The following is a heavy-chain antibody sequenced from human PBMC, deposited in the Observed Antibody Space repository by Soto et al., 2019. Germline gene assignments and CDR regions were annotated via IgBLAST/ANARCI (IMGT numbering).Heavy chain of an antibody. CDR3: ASTFWSGYDQTPFDY. D-gene: IGHD3-3*01. J-gene: IGHJ4*02. CDR1: GGSISSSSYY. Sequence: SETLSLTCTVSGGSISSSSYYWGWIRQPPGKGLEWIGSIYYSGSTYYNPSLKSRVTISVDTSKNQFSLKLSSVTAADTAVYYCASTFWSGYDQTPFDYWGQGTLVTVSS. CDR2: IYYSGST. V-gene: IGHV4-39*01.